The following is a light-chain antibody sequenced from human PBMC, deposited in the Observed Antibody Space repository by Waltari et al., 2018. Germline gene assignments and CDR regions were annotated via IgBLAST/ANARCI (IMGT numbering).Light chain of an antibody. Sequence: EIVLTQSPGTLSLSPGERATLSCRADQSVSSRYLAWYQQKTGQAPRLLIYGSSNRATDIPDRFSGSGSGTDFSLTISRLEPEDFALYYCQQYDSSVDTFGQGTKLEIK. V-gene: IGKV3-20*01. CDR1: QSVSSRY. CDR3: QQYDSSVDT. CDR2: GSS. J-gene: IGKJ2*01.